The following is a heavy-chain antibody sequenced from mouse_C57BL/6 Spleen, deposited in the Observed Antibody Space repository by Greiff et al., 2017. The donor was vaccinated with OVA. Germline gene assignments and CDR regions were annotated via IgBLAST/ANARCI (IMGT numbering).Heavy chain of an antibody. J-gene: IGHJ3*01. CDR2: ISYGGSYT. CDR1: GFTFSSYA. D-gene: IGHD1-1*01. Sequence: EVHLVESGGGLAKPGGSLKLSCAASGFTFSSYAMSWVRQTPEKRLEWVATISYGGSYTYYPDNVKGRFTISRDNAKNNLYLQMSHLKSEDTAMYYCARTTVVPFAYWGQGTLVTVSA. CDR3: ARTTVVPFAY. V-gene: IGHV5-4*01.